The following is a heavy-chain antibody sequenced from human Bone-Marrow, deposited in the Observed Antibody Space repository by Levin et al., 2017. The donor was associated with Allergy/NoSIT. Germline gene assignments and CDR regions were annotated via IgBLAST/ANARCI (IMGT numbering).Heavy chain of an antibody. CDR3: ARRVWLGHYDH. D-gene: IGHD5-12*01. CDR2: INPNSGGT. V-gene: IGHV1-2*07. CDR1: GYSFTGYY. Sequence: EASVKVSCKASGYSFTGYYIHWVRQAPGQGLEWMGWINPNSGGTNYAHKFQGRVTMTGDTSISTAYMELSRLTSDDTAVYYCARRVWLGHYDHWGQGTLVTVSS. J-gene: IGHJ4*02.